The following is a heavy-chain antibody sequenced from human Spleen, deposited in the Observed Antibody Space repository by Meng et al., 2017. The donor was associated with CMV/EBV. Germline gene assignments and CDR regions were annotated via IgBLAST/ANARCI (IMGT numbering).Heavy chain of an antibody. J-gene: IGHJ4*02. Sequence: GESLKISCAASGFTFSSYWMSWVRRAPGKGLEWVANIKQDGSEKYYVDSVKGGFTISRDNAKNSLYLQMNSLRAEDTAVYYCARDWSGTSGGIDYWGQGTLVTVSS. CDR2: IKQDGSEK. V-gene: IGHV3-7*01. CDR1: GFTFSSYW. CDR3: ARDWSGTSGGIDY. D-gene: IGHD3-3*01.